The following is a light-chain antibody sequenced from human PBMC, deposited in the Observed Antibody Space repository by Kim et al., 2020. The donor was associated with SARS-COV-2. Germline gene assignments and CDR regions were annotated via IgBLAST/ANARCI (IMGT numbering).Light chain of an antibody. V-gene: IGLV2-23*02. CDR1: NSDVGRYNL. J-gene: IGLJ2*01. Sequence: SITISCTGTNSDVGRYNLVSWYQQHPGKAPRLIIFEVTKRPSGISDRFSGSKSGSTASLTISGLQAEDEADYYCCSYAETNNLDVVFGGGTQLTVL. CDR3: CSYAETNNLDVV. CDR2: EVT.